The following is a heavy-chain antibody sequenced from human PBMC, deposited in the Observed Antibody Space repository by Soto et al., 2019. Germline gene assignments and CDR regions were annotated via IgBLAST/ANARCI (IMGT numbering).Heavy chain of an antibody. Sequence: EVQLLESGGGLVQPGGSLRLSCAASGFTFSSYAVSWVRQAPGKGLEWVSAISGNGGSTYYADSVRGRFTISRDNTKNTLYLQMNSLRVEDTAVYYCAKAGRVGTPKHYYYGMDVWGQGTTVTVSS. CDR1: GFTFSSYA. V-gene: IGHV3-23*01. J-gene: IGHJ6*02. D-gene: IGHD1-26*01. CDR2: ISGNGGST. CDR3: AKAGRVGTPKHYYYGMDV.